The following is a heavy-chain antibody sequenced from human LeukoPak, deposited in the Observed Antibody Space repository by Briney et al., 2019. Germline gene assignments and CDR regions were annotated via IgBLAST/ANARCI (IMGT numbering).Heavy chain of an antibody. CDR2: ISAYNGNT. V-gene: IGHV1-18*01. D-gene: IGHD3-3*01. CDR1: GYTFTSYG. Sequence: ASVTVSCKASGYTFTSYGISWVRQAPGQGLEWMGWISAYNGNTNYAQKLQGRVTMTTDTSTSTAYMELRSLRSDDTAVYYCARELYDFWSGYYTGMAGYWGQGTLVTVSS. CDR3: ARELYDFWSGYYTGMAGY. J-gene: IGHJ4*02.